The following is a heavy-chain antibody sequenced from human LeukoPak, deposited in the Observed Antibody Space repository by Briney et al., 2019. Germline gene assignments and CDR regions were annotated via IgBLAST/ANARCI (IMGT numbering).Heavy chain of an antibody. Sequence: SVKVSCKASGGTFSTFPISWVRLAPGQGLEWIGGIIPIFGPNYAQKFQGRATISADLATATACMELSSLTSEDTSVYYCATGKDRSGYYYSLDYWGQGTLVAVSS. CDR1: GGTFSTFP. J-gene: IGHJ4*02. V-gene: IGHV1-69*13. CDR2: IIPIFGP. CDR3: ATGKDRSGYYYSLDY. D-gene: IGHD3-22*01.